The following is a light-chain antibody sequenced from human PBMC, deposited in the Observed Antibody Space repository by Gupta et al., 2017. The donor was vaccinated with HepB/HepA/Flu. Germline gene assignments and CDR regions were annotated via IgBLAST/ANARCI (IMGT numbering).Light chain of an antibody. CDR2: DVS. J-gene: IGLJ2*01. CDR1: SSDVGGYNY. Sequence: QSALTQPASVSGSPGPSITISCTGTSSDVGGYNYVSWYQQHPGKAPKLMIYDVSNRPSGVSNRFSGSKSGNTASLTISGLQAEDEADYYCISYTSSSTLLVFGGGTKLTVL. V-gene: IGLV2-14*01. CDR3: ISYTSSSTLLV.